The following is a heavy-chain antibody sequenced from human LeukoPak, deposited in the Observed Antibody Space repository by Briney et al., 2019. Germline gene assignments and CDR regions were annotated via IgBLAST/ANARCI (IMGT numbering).Heavy chain of an antibody. Sequence: GGSLRLSCAASGFTFSSYWMHWVRQAPGKGLEWVAVISYDGSNKYYADSVKGRFTISRDNSKNTLYLQMNSLRAEDTAVYYCAKGSVLRFLEWLLSQGYFDYWGQGTLVTVSS. J-gene: IGHJ4*02. CDR1: GFTFSSYW. CDR2: ISYDGSNK. V-gene: IGHV3-30*18. CDR3: AKGSVLRFLEWLLSQGYFDY. D-gene: IGHD3-3*01.